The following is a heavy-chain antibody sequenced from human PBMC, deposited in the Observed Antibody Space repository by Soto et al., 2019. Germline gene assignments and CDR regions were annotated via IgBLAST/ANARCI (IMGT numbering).Heavy chain of an antibody. CDR3: ALEYLRSGWYGAFDI. J-gene: IGHJ3*02. CDR1: RLTFTSYA. D-gene: IGHD6-19*01. CDR2: ISSGSSYI. Sequence: PGGALRLSCAASRLTFTSYAMNWDRQAPRKGLEWVSSISSGSSYIYYADSLKGRLTISRDNAKNSLYLQMNSLRAEDTAVYYCALEYLRSGWYGAFDIWGQGTMVTVSS. V-gene: IGHV3-21*01.